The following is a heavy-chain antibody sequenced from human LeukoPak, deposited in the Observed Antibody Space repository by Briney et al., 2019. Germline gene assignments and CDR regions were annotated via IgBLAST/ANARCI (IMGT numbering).Heavy chain of an antibody. CDR3: ARPYYYESRIER. CDR1: GGSISSGDYY. V-gene: IGHV4-30-4*01. D-gene: IGHD3-22*01. J-gene: IGHJ5*02. CDR2: TYYSGST. Sequence: SETLSLTCTVSGGSISSGDYYWSWIRQPPGKGLEWIGYTYYSGSTYYNPSLKNRVSISVDTSKNQFSLNLSSVTAADTAVYYCARPYYYESRIERWGQGTLVSVSS.